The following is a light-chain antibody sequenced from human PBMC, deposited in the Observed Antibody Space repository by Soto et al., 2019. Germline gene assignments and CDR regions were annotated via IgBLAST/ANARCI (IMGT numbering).Light chain of an antibody. CDR3: QQYNSYSPVT. CDR1: QSISSW. J-gene: IGKJ4*01. CDR2: KAS. Sequence: DIQMTQSPSTLSASVGDRVTITCRASQSISSWLAWYQQKPGKAPKLLIYKASSLESGVPSRFSGSGSGTDFTLTISSLQPHDFATYYGQQYNSYSPVTFGGGTKVEIK. V-gene: IGKV1-5*03.